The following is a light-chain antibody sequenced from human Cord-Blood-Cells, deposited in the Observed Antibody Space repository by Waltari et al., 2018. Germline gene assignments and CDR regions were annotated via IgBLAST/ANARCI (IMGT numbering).Light chain of an antibody. J-gene: IGKJ2*01. Sequence: DIQVTQSPSSMSSSVGDRVAITCRASQSSSRYLNWYQQKPGKAPKLLLYAASSLQSGVPSRFSGSGSGTDFTLTISSLQPEDFSTYYCKQRYSTPYPFGHGIKLEI. V-gene: IGKV1-39*01. CDR2: AAS. CDR3: KQRYSTPYP. CDR1: QSSSRY.